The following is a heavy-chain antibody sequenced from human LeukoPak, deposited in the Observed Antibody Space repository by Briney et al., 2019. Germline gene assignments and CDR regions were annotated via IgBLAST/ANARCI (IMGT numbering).Heavy chain of an antibody. V-gene: IGHV2-70*11. CDR3: ARASIVGATTYYYYYYYMDV. Sequence: RESGPALVKPTPTLTLTCTFSGFSLSTTGMCVSWIRQPTGKALERLARNDLDGDKYYSTSLKTRLTISKDTSKNQVVLTMTNMDPVDTATYYCARASIVGATTYYYYYYYMDVWGKGTTVTVSS. D-gene: IGHD1-26*01. CDR1: GFSLSTTGMC. J-gene: IGHJ6*03. CDR2: NDLDGDK.